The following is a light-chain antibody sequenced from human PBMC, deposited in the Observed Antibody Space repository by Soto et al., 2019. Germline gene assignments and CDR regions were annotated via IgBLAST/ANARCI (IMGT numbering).Light chain of an antibody. J-gene: IGLJ2*01. Sequence: QSALTQPASVSGSPGQSITISCTGTSSDVGGYNYVSWYQQHPGKAPKLMIYDVSNRPSGVSNRFSGSKSGNTASLTISGLQAEDEADYYCSSYTSSNPLVVFAGGTQLTVL. CDR1: SSDVGGYNY. V-gene: IGLV2-14*01. CDR3: SSYTSSNPLVV. CDR2: DVS.